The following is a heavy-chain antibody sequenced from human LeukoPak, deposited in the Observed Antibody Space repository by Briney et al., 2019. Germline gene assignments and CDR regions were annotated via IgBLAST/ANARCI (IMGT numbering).Heavy chain of an antibody. V-gene: IGHV1-69*05. CDR2: IIPIFGTA. D-gene: IGHD2-2*01. CDR3: ARDIRYCSSTSCYSLGC. J-gene: IGHJ4*02. CDR1: GGTFSSYA. Sequence: GASVKVSCKASGGTFSSYAISWVRQAPGQGLEWMGGIIPIFGTANYAQKFQGRVTITTDESTSTAYMELSSLRSEDTAVYYCARDIRYCSSTSCYSLGCWGQGTLVTVSS.